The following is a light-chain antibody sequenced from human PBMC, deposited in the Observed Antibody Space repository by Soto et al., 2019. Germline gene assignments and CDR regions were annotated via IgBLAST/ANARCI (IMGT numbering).Light chain of an antibody. CDR2: DAS. J-gene: IGKJ5*01. V-gene: IGKV1-33*01. CDR1: QDISNY. Sequence: DIQMTQSPSSLSASVGDRVTITCQASQDISNYLNWYQQKPGKAPKLLIYDASNLETGVPSRFSGSGSGTDFTFTISSLQPEDIATYYCQQYNSSSPETFGQGTRLEIK. CDR3: QQYNSSSPET.